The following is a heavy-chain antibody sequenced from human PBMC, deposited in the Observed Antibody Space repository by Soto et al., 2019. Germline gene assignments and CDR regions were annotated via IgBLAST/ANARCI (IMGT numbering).Heavy chain of an antibody. CDR3: ERDRNNRRDGMGD. Sequence: PGGSLRLSCAASGFTFSRYAINWVRQAPGKGLEWVSAISSNGDDAYYADSVKGRFTISRDNAKNSVFLQMDSLRVEDTGVYFCERDRNNRRDGMGDWGQGTTVTVSS. J-gene: IGHJ6*02. D-gene: IGHD1-1*01. CDR1: GFTFSRYA. CDR2: ISSNGDDA. V-gene: IGHV3-21*01.